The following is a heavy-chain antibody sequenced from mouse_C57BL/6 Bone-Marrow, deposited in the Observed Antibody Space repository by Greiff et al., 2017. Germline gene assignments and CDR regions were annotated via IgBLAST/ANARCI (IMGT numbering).Heavy chain of an antibody. CDR2: INPSNGGT. D-gene: IGHD1-1*01. V-gene: IGHV1-53*01. J-gene: IGHJ3*01. CDR3: SREVLLQAWVAY. Sequence: VQLQQPGTELVKPGASVKLSCKASGYTFTSYWMHWVKQRPGHGLEWIGNINPSNGGTNYNEKFKSKATLTVDKASSTSYIQLSSLKSEDSAVYYWSREVLLQAWVAYWGQGTLVTVSA. CDR1: GYTFTSYW.